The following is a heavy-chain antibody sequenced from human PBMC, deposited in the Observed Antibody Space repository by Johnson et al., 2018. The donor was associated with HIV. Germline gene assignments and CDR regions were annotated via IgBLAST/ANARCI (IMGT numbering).Heavy chain of an antibody. CDR2: ISSSGRTI. CDR1: GFTFSDSY. CDR3: AREEGTDILTRGDAFDI. J-gene: IGHJ3*02. V-gene: IGHV3-11*04. D-gene: IGHD3-9*01. Sequence: QVQLVESGGGLVKPGGSLRLSCGASGFTFSDSYMNWIRQAPGKGLEWVSYISSSGRTIYYADSVKGRFTMSRDNAKKSLYLQMNSLRAEDTAVYYCAREEGTDILTRGDAFDIWGQGTMVTVSS.